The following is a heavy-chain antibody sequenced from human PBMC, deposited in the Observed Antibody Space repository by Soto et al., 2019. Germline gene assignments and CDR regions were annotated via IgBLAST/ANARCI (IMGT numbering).Heavy chain of an antibody. D-gene: IGHD6-19*01. CDR3: ARLVGSSSPQYSSGWYYFDY. J-gene: IGHJ4*02. Sequence: PLETLSLTCTVSGCSISSYYWSWIRQPPGKGLEWIGYIYYSGSTNYNPSLKSRVTISVDTSKNQFSLKLSSVTAADTAVYYCARLVGSSSPQYSSGWYYFDYWGLGTLVTVSS. V-gene: IGHV4-59*08. CDR2: IYYSGST. CDR1: GCSISSYY.